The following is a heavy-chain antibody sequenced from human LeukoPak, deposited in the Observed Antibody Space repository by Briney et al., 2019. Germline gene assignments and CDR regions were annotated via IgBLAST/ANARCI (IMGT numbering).Heavy chain of an antibody. CDR1: GFTFSSYD. J-gene: IGHJ2*01. D-gene: IGHD1-26*01. Sequence: TGGSLRLSCAASGFTFSSYDMHWVRQATGKGLEWVSAIGTAGDTYYPGSVKGRFTISRENAKNSLYLQMNSLRAGDTAVYYCARAYSGSFYNWYFDLWGRGTLVTVSS. V-gene: IGHV3-13*01. CDR2: IGTAGDT. CDR3: ARAYSGSFYNWYFDL.